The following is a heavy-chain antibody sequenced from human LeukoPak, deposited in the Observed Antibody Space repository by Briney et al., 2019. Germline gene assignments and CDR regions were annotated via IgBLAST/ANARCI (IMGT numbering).Heavy chain of an antibody. Sequence: GGSLRLSCAASGFTFSSYAMSWVRQAPGKGLEWVSAISGSGGSTYYADSVKGRFTISRDNSKNTLYLQMNSLRAEDTAVYYCAKAPVGYYYDSSGYYVDYWGQGTLVTVSS. J-gene: IGHJ4*02. D-gene: IGHD3-22*01. CDR3: AKAPVGYYYDSSGYYVDY. CDR2: ISGSGGST. CDR1: GFTFSSYA. V-gene: IGHV3-23*01.